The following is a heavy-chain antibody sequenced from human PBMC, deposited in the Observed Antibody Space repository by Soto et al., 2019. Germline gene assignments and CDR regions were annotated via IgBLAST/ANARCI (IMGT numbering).Heavy chain of an antibody. CDR3: AKDYEQDVAVPWFDP. V-gene: IGHV3-7*01. D-gene: IGHD2-15*01. CDR1: GFTFSNFW. J-gene: IGHJ5*02. CDR2: IKQDGSEK. Sequence: GGSLRLSCAASGFTFSNFWMNWVRQAPGKGLEWVANIKQDGSEKYYADSVKGRFTISRDNSKNTLYLQMNSLRAEDTAVYYCAKDYEQDVAVPWFDPWGQGTLVTVSS.